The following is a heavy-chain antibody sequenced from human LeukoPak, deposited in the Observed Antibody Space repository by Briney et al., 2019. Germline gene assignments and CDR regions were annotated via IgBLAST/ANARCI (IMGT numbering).Heavy chain of an antibody. Sequence: ASVKVSCKASGYTFTSYYMHWVRQAPGQGLEWMGIINPSGGSTSYAQKFQGRVTMTRDTSTSTVYMELSSLRSENTAVYYCATGQPWELPTLWGQGTLVTVSS. J-gene: IGHJ4*02. CDR2: INPSGGST. D-gene: IGHD1-26*01. V-gene: IGHV1-46*01. CDR3: ATGQPWELPTL. CDR1: GYTFTSYY.